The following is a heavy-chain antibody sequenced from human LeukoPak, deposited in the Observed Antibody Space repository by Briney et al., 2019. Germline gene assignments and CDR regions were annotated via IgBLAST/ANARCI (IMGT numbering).Heavy chain of an antibody. J-gene: IGHJ4*02. CDR3: ARWYYYDSSSYEEGDY. Sequence: SETLSLTCTVSGGSISSSGYYWGWIRRPPGKGLEWIGSIYHSGSTYYNPSLKSRGTISVDTSKNQFSLKLSSVTAADTAVYYCARWYYYDSSSYEEGDYWGQGTLVTVSS. CDR1: GGSISSSGYY. CDR2: IYHSGST. V-gene: IGHV4-39*01. D-gene: IGHD3-22*01.